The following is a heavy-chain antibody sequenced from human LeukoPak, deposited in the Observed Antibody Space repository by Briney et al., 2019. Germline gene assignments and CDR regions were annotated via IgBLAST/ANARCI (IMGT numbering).Heavy chain of an antibody. J-gene: IGHJ4*02. CDR1: GFTFSSYG. CDR2: IWYDGSNK. D-gene: IGHD3-10*01. V-gene: IGHV3-33*01. Sequence: GGSLRLSCAASGFTFSSYGMHWVRQAPGKGLEWVAVIWYDGSNKYYADSVKGRFTISRDNSKNTLYLQMNSLRAEDTAVYYCARDPRYGLGSYYFDYWGQGTLDTVSS. CDR3: ARDPRYGLGSYYFDY.